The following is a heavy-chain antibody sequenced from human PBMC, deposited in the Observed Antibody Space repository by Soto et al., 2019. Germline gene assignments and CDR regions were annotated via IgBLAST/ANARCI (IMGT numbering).Heavy chain of an antibody. J-gene: IGHJ6*02. Sequence: GESLKISCKGSGYSFTSYWIGWVRQMPGKGLEWMGIIYPGDSDTRYSPSFQGQVTISAAKSISTAYLQWSSLKASDTAMYYCARVGDCSGGSCSPGGMDVWGQGTTVTVSS. V-gene: IGHV5-51*01. CDR3: ARVGDCSGGSCSPGGMDV. D-gene: IGHD2-15*01. CDR2: IYPGDSDT. CDR1: GYSFTSYW.